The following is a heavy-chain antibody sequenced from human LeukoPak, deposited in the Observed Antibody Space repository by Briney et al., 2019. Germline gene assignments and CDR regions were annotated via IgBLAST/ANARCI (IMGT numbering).Heavy chain of an antibody. Sequence: KPGGSLRLSCTASDFNFNTYTIDWVRQAPGKGLEWVSSISSRSSYIYYADALRDRFSTSRDNAKNSVYLQMDGLRVEDTAVYYCAKIDDYYIHFDSWGQGTLVTVSS. CDR1: DFNFNTYT. J-gene: IGHJ4*02. D-gene: IGHD2-21*02. V-gene: IGHV3-21*01. CDR2: ISSRSSYI. CDR3: AKIDDYYIHFDS.